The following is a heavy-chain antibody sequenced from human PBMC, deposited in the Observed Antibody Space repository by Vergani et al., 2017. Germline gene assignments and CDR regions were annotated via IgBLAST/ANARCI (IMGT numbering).Heavy chain of an antibody. CDR1: GGSISSAGYF. Sequence: QVQLQESGPGLVKPSQTLSLTCTVSGGSISSAGYFWSWIRQHPGKGLELIGYIYHSGSAYYNPSLEGRVTMSVDTSKNQFSLNLNSVTASDTAVYYCARIPSGYCSSVICFPFDHWGQGSLVTVSS. D-gene: IGHD2-2*03. CDR3: ARIPSGYCSSVICFPFDH. CDR2: IYHSGSA. J-gene: IGHJ4*02. V-gene: IGHV4-31*03.